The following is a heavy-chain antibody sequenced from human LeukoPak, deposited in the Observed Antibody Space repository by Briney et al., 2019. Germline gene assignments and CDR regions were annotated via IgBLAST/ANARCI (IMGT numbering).Heavy chain of an antibody. CDR1: GYTFTSYY. V-gene: IGHV1-46*01. Sequence: GASVKVSCKASGYTFTSYYMHWVRQAPGQGLEWMGIINPSGGSTSYAQKFQGGVTMTRDTSTSTVYMELSSLRSEDTAVYYCARDLSVDIVGAAGQPWGQGTLVTVSS. CDR2: INPSGGST. J-gene: IGHJ1*01. D-gene: IGHD1-26*01. CDR3: ARDLSVDIVGAAGQP.